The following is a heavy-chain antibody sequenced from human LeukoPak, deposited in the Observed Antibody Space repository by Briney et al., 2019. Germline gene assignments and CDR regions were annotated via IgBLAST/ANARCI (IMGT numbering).Heavy chain of an antibody. CDR3: ARLLAIRDAFDI. Sequence: GESLKISCKGSGYSFTSYWVGWVRQMPGKGPEWMGMIYPGDSDTRYSPTFQGQVTISADKSISTAYLQWSSLKASDTAMYYCARLLAIRDAFDIWGQGTMVTVSS. D-gene: IGHD3-3*01. V-gene: IGHV5-51*01. J-gene: IGHJ3*02. CDR2: IYPGDSDT. CDR1: GYSFTSYW.